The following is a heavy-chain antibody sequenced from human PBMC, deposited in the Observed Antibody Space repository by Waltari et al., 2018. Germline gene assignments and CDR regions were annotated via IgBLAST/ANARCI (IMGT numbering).Heavy chain of an antibody. Sequence: QVQLQESGPGLVKPSETLSLTCTVSGGSISSYYWSWLRQPPGKGLEWIGYIYYSGSTNYNPSLKSRVTISVDTSKNQFSLKLSSVTAADTAVYYCARGYRWYYYMDVWGKGTTVTVSS. CDR2: IYYSGST. D-gene: IGHD4-4*01. CDR3: ARGYRWYYYMDV. V-gene: IGHV4-59*01. J-gene: IGHJ6*03. CDR1: GGSISSYY.